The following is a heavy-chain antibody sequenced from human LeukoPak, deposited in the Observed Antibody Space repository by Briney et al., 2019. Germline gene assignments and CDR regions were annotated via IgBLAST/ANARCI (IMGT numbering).Heavy chain of an antibody. V-gene: IGHV1-46*01. J-gene: IGHJ4*02. D-gene: IGHD6-19*01. CDR1: GYTFTSYY. Sequence: ASVKVSCKASGYTFTSYYMHWVRQAPGQGLEWMGIINPSGGSTSYAQKFQGRVTMTRDMSTSTVYMELSSLRSEDTAVYYCARGSGSIAVAGNFDYWGQGTLVTVSS. CDR2: INPSGGST. CDR3: ARGSGSIAVAGNFDY.